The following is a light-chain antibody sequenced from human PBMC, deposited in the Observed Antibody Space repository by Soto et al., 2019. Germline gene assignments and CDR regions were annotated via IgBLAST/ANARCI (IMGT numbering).Light chain of an antibody. Sequence: IVMTQSQAPLSVSPGERVTLSCRTSLSVGRNLAWYQQKRGQAPRLLIFGASNRAAGVPARFSGSGSGTEFTLTISSLQSEDFAVYYCQQYDDRYPRNTFGQGTKLEI. V-gene: IGKV3-15*01. CDR2: GAS. CDR1: LSVGRN. J-gene: IGKJ2*01. CDR3: QQYDDRYPRNT.